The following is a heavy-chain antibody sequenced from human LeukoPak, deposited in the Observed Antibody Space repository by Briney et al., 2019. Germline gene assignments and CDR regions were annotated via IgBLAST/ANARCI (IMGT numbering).Heavy chain of an antibody. J-gene: IGHJ3*02. CDR3: ARATNWGYAFDI. V-gene: IGHV3-33*01. CDR1: GFTFSSYG. Sequence: GRSLRLSCAASGFTFSSYGMHWVRQAPGKGLEWVAVIWYDGSNKYYADSVKGRFTISRDNAKHSLYLQMNSLRAEDTAVYYCARATNWGYAFDIWGQGTVVTVSS. CDR2: IWYDGSNK. D-gene: IGHD7-27*01.